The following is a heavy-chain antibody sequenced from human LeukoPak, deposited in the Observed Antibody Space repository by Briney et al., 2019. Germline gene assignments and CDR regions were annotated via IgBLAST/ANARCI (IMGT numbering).Heavy chain of an antibody. D-gene: IGHD6-13*01. CDR1: GGSYSVYY. CDR2: IYYSGST. V-gene: IGHV4-39*01. CDR3: ARHGDSSKEGIFDY. Sequence: PSETLSLTCAVYGGSYSVYYWGWIRQPPGKGLEWIGSIYYSGSTYYNPSLKSRVTISVDTSKNQFSLKLSSVTAADTAVYYCARHGDSSKEGIFDYWGQGTLVTVSS. J-gene: IGHJ4*02.